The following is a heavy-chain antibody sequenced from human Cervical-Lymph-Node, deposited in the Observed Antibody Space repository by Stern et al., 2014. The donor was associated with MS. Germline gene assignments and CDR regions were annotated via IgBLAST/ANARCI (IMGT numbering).Heavy chain of an antibody. J-gene: IGHJ6*02. CDR2: ISGSGGST. CDR3: AKGPSRYCSGGSCYSWDYYYYGMDV. Sequence: EVQLVESGGGLVQPGGSLRLSCAASGFTFSSYAMSWVRQAPGKGLEWVSAISGSGGSTYYADSVKGRFTISRDNSKNTLYLQMNSLRAEDTAVYYCAKGPSRYCSGGSCYSWDYYYYGMDVWGQGTTVTVSS. D-gene: IGHD2-15*01. CDR1: GFTFSSYA. V-gene: IGHV3-23*04.